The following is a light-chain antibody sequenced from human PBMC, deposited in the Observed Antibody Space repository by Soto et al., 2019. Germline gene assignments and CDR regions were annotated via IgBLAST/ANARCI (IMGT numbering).Light chain of an antibody. CDR3: QQINYYPLT. CDR1: QDIVGY. Sequence: DIQLTQSPSFLSASVGDRVIITCRASQDIVGYLAWYQQKPGKAPKLLVYDASTLESGVPSRFSGSGSGTEFTLTFSSLQPEDFATYYCQQINYYPLTFGQGTRVEIK. J-gene: IGKJ1*01. CDR2: DAS. V-gene: IGKV1-9*01.